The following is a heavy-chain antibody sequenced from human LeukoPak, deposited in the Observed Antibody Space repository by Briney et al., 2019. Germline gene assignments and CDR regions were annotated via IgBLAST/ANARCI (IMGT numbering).Heavy chain of an antibody. CDR2: TYYRSKWYN. V-gene: IGHV6-1*01. CDR1: GDSVSSNSAA. D-gene: IGHD3-10*01. Sequence: PSQTLSLTCAISGDSVSSNSAAWNWIRQSPSRGLEWLGRTYYRSKWYNDYAVSVKSRITINPDTSKNQFSLQLNSVTPEDTAVYYCASSYGSGSYYNEQSVVEYAWPEYGAFDIWGQGTMVTVSS. J-gene: IGHJ3*02. CDR3: ASSYGSGSYYNEQSVVEYAWPEYGAFDI.